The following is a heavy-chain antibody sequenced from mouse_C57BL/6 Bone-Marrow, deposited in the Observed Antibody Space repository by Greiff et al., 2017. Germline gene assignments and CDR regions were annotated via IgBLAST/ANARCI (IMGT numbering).Heavy chain of an antibody. D-gene: IGHD2-3*01. V-gene: IGHV3-1*01. Sequence: EVKLEESGPGMVKPSQSLSLTCTVTGYSITSGYDWHWIRHFPGNKLEWMGYISYSGSTNYNPSLKSRISITHDTSKNHFFLKLNSVTTEDTATYYCARDDGYYVSFAYWGQGTLVTVSA. CDR1: GYSITSGYD. CDR2: ISYSGST. CDR3: ARDDGYYVSFAY. J-gene: IGHJ3*01.